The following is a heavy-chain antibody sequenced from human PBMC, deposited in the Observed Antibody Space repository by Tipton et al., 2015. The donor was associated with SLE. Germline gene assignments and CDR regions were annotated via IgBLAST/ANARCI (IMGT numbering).Heavy chain of an antibody. J-gene: IGHJ4*02. CDR1: GIIFPNAW. Sequence: SLRLSCAASGIIFPNAWMSWVRQTPGKGLEWVGRIKSKVDDGTTDYAAPVKGRFTITRDDSKSTVYLQMTSLKTEDTALYYCTTDSGSYGYWGQGTQVTVSS. D-gene: IGHD1-26*01. CDR3: TTDSGSYGY. CDR2: IKSKVDDGTT. V-gene: IGHV3-15*01.